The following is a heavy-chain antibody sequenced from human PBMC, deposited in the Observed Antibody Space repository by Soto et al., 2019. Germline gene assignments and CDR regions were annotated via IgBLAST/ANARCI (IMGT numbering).Heavy chain of an antibody. J-gene: IGHJ4*02. D-gene: IGHD5-12*01. CDR3: ARVQRGYSGYDQGSFDY. CDR1: GGTLRSYA. CDR2: IIPIFGTA. Sequence: SVKVSREATGGTLRSYAISWVRQAPGQGLEWMGGIIPIFGTANYAQKFQGRVTITADKSTSTAYMELSSLRSEDTAVYYCARVQRGYSGYDQGSFDYWGQGTLVTVSS. V-gene: IGHV1-69*06.